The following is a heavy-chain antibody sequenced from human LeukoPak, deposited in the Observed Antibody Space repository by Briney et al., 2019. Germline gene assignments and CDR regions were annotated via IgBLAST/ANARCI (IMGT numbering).Heavy chain of an antibody. CDR1: GGSISSYY. D-gene: IGHD5-18*01. Sequence: SETLSLTCTVSGGSISSYYWSWLRQPPGKGLEWIGYIYYSGSTNYNPSLKSRVTISVDTSKNQFSLKLSSVTAADTAVYYCARQQYSYGSTYYFDYWGQGTLVTVSS. V-gene: IGHV4-59*08. CDR2: IYYSGST. CDR3: ARQQYSYGSTYYFDY. J-gene: IGHJ4*02.